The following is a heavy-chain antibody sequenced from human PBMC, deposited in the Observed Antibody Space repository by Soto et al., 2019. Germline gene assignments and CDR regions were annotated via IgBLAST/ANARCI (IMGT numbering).Heavy chain of an antibody. V-gene: IGHV3-48*01. J-gene: IGHJ4*02. Sequence: EEQLVESGGGLVQPGGSLRLSCAASGFSFSTHYMNWVRQTPGKGLEWVSSINRDSTVISTQTLGRADSPSPETMPGTPWLFKLTAERAEDTAVYYCLNGDYYVGPGTLVTVSS. CDR1: GFSFSTHY. D-gene: IGHD3-16*01. CDR3: LNGDYY. CDR2: INRDSTVI.